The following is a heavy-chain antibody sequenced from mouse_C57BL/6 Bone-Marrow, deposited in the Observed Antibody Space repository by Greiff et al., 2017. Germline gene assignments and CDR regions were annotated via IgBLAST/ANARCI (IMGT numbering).Heavy chain of an antibody. V-gene: IGHV1-50*01. J-gene: IGHJ2*01. D-gene: IGHD1-2*01. CDR2: IDPSDSYT. CDR3: ARGRRRRFDY. CDR1: GYTFTSYW. Sequence: QVQLQQPGAELVKPGASVKLSCKASGYTFTSYWMQWVKQRPGQGLEWIGEIDPSDSYTNYNQKFKGKATLTVDTSSSTAYMQLSSLTSEDAAVYYCARGRRRRFDYWGQGTTLTVSA.